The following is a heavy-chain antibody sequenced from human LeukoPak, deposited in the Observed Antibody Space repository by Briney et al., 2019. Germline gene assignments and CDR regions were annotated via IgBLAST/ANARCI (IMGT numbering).Heavy chain of an antibody. Sequence: GRSLRLSCAASGFSFSDSWMTWVRPAPGKGLEWVANIEQYGSEKNYVDSVKGRFTISRDNAKNSLYLQMNILRAEDTAVYYCARGHGWFDPWGQGTLVTVSS. J-gene: IGHJ5*02. V-gene: IGHV3-7*05. CDR2: IEQYGSEK. CDR1: GFSFSDSW. CDR3: ARGHGWFDP.